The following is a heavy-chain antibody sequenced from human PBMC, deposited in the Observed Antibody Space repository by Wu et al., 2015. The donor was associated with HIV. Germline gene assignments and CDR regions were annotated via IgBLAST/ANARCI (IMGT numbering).Heavy chain of an antibody. CDR2: INPGSGDT. CDR1: GYTFTGYY. CDR3: ARDPQEVSGWYTH. Sequence: QVQLVQSGAEVKKPGASVRASCKTSGYTFTGYYIHWVRQAPGQGLEWMGWINPGSGDTSYSQKLQNRVTMTRDTSISTAYMELNRLRFDDTAVYYCARDPQEVSGWYTHWGQGTLVTVSS. V-gene: IGHV1-2*02. D-gene: IGHD6-19*01. J-gene: IGHJ4*02.